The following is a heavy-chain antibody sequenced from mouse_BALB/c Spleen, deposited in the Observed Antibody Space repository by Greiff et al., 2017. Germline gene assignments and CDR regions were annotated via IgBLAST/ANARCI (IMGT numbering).Heavy chain of an antibody. CDR2: IWSDGST. CDR3: AREDDYDGPSFAY. J-gene: IGHJ3*01. Sequence: QVQLKESGPDLVAPSQSLSITCTVSGFSLTSYGVHWVRQPPGKGLEWLVVIWSDGSTTYNSALKSRLSISKDNSKSQVFLKMNSLQTDDTAMYYCAREDDYDGPSFAYWGQGTLVTVSA. V-gene: IGHV2-6-2*01. D-gene: IGHD2-4*01. CDR1: GFSLTSYG.